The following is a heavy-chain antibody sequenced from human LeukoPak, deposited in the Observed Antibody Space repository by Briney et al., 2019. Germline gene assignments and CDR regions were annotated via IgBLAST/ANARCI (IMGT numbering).Heavy chain of an antibody. CDR2: IKQDGSEI. CDR1: RFTFSRYW. J-gene: IGHJ4*02. Sequence: GGSLRLSCAASRFTFSRYWMSWVRRAPGKGLEWVANIKQDGSEIYYVDSVKGRFTISRDNAKNSLYLQMNSLRAEDTAVYYCARDGYSGSYYDYWGQGTLVTVSS. CDR3: ARDGYSGSYYDY. V-gene: IGHV3-7*04. D-gene: IGHD1-26*01.